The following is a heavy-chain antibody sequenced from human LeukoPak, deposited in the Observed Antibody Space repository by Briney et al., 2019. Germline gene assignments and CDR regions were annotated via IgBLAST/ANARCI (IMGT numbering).Heavy chain of an antibody. V-gene: IGHV3-30*02. CDR3: AKDLDGYGSFDI. CDR1: ASGFSPLSYA. Sequence: GGSLRLSCAASASGFSPLSYAMHWVRQAPGEGLEWVAHIRYDGITKWYADSVQGRFTISGDNSKNTLYLQMNSLRAEDTAVYYCAKDLDGYGSFDIWGLGTMVTVSS. CDR2: IRYDGITK. D-gene: IGHD5-24*01. J-gene: IGHJ3*02.